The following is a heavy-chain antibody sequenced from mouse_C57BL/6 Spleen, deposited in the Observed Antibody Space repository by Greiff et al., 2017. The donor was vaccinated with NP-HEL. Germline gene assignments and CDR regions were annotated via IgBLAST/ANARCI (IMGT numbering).Heavy chain of an antibody. Sequence: QVQLQQSGPELVKPGASVKISCKASGYAFSSSWMNWVKQRPGKGLEWIGRIYPGDGDTNYNGKFKGKATLTADKSSSTAYMQLSSLTSEDSAVYFCARWGDPAWFAYWGQGTLVTVSA. CDR2: IYPGDGDT. V-gene: IGHV1-82*01. J-gene: IGHJ3*01. CDR3: ARWGDPAWFAY. CDR1: GYAFSSSW.